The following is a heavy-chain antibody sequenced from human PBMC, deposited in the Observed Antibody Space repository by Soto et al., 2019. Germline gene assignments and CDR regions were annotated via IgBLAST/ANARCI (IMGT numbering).Heavy chain of an antibody. V-gene: IGHV2-70*11. J-gene: IGHJ4*02. Sequence: SGPTLVNPTQTLTLTCPFSGFSLSTSGMCVSWIRQPPGKALEWLARIDWDDDKYYSTSLKTRLTISKDTSKNQVVLTMTNMDPVDTATYYCARMGQYYDILTGYWSGYYFVYWGQ. CDR1: GFSLSTSGMC. CDR3: ARMGQYYDILTGYWSGYYFVY. D-gene: IGHD3-9*01. CDR2: IDWDDDK.